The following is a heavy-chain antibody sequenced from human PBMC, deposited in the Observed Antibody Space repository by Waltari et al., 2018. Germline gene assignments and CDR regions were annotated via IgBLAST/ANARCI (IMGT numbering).Heavy chain of an antibody. CDR2: ISNSISYR. CDR1: GFPFSSYS. CDR3: ARDLSLSLPTPNWFDP. V-gene: IGHV3-21*02. D-gene: IGHD3-9*01. J-gene: IGHJ5*02. Sequence: EVQLVESGGGLVKPGGSLRLSCVAYGFPFSSYSMKWVRQAPGKGLEWVSSISNSISYRYYADSVKGRFTISRDNAKNSLYLQMDSLRVEDTAVYYCARDLSLSLPTPNWFDPWGQGTLVTVSS.